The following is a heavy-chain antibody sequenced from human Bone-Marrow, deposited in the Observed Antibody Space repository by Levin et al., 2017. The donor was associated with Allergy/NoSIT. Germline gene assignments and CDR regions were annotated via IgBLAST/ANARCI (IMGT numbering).Heavy chain of an antibody. V-gene: IGHV3-48*02. CDR1: GFTFSSYS. D-gene: IGHD2-21*01. J-gene: IGHJ4*02. CDR2: ISSSSSTI. Sequence: ESLKISCAASGFTFSSYSMNWVRQAPGKGLEWVSYISSSSSTIYYADSVKGRFTISRDNAKNSLYLQMNSLRDEDTAVYYCARAVLKHIVVVIAMDYFDYWGQGTLVTVSS. CDR3: ARAVLKHIVVVIAMDYFDY.